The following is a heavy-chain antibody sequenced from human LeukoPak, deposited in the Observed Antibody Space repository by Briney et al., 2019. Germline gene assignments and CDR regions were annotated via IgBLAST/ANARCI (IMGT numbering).Heavy chain of an antibody. D-gene: IGHD3-3*01. CDR3: AKARPVEWELSYIYQDFDY. V-gene: IGHV3-23*01. Sequence: GGSVRLSCAASGFTFSSYAMSGVGQAPGKGVEGVSGISGSGGSTYYAASLKGRFTISRAHPKTTLYLQMNRLRAEATAVYYCAKARPVEWELSYIYQDFDYWGQGTLVTVSS. J-gene: IGHJ4*02. CDR1: GFTFSSYA. CDR2: ISGSGGST.